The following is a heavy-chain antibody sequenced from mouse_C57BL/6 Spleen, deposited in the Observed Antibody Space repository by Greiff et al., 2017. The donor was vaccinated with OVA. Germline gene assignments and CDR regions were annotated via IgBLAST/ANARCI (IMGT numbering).Heavy chain of an antibody. J-gene: IGHJ3*01. V-gene: IGHV1-82*01. Sequence: QVQLKESGPELVKPGASVKISCKASGYAFSSSWMNWVKQRPGKGLEWIGRIYPGDGDTNYNGKFKGKATLTADKSSSTAYMQLSSLTSEDSAVYFCARITTGGAWFAYWGQGTLVTVSA. CDR3: ARITTGGAWFAY. CDR2: IYPGDGDT. CDR1: GYAFSSSW. D-gene: IGHD1-1*01.